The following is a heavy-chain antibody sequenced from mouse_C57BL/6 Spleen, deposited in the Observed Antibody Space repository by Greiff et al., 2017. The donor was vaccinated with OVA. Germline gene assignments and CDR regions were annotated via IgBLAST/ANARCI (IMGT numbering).Heavy chain of an antibody. V-gene: IGHV1-81*01. Sequence: QVQLQQSGAELARPGASVKLSCKASGYTFTSYGISWVKQRTGQGLEWIGEIYPRSGNTYYNEKFKGKATLTADKSSSTAYMELRSLTSEDSAVYFCARGGDGLPWYFDVWGTGTTVTVSS. D-gene: IGHD2-2*01. CDR3: ARGGDGLPWYFDV. CDR1: GYTFTSYG. J-gene: IGHJ1*03. CDR2: IYPRSGNT.